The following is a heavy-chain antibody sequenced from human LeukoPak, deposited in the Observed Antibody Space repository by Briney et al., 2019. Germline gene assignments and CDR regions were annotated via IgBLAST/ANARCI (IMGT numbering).Heavy chain of an antibody. CDR3: ANFDGYSSGWSPDY. CDR1: GFTFNTYG. CDR2: IAYDGSNK. J-gene: IGHJ4*02. D-gene: IGHD6-19*01. V-gene: IGHV3-30*18. Sequence: GGSLRLSCVAAGFTFNTYGMHWVRQAPGKGLEWVAAIAYDGSNKYYAGSLRGRFTISRDNSKNTLYLQMNSLRVEDTAVYYCANFDGYSSGWSPDYWGQGTLVTVSS.